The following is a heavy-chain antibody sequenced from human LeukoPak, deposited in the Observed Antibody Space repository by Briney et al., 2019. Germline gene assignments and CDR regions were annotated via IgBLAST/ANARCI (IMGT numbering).Heavy chain of an antibody. D-gene: IGHD3-3*01. J-gene: IGHJ4*02. CDR2: INHSGST. V-gene: IGHV4-34*01. CDR3: ARGPPHYDFWSGYSYFDY. CDR1: GGSFSGYY. Sequence: SETLSLTCAVYGGSFSGYYWSWIRQPPGKGLEWIGEINHSGSTNYNPSLKSRVTISVDTSKNQFFLKLSSVTDADTAVYYCARGPPHYDFWSGYSYFDYWGQGTLVTVSS.